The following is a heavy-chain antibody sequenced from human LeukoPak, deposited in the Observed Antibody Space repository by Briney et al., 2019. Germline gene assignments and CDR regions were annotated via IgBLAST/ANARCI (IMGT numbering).Heavy chain of an antibody. V-gene: IGHV3-23*01. D-gene: IGHD6-13*01. CDR3: GKDRVIAATGRFTGLSDY. CDR1: GFTVSINY. CDR2: ISGSGGTT. Sequence: GGSLRLSCAASGFTVSINYMSWVRQAPGEGLEWVSAISGSGGTTYYADSVKGRFTISRDNSKNTLYLQMNSLRAEDTAVYYCGKDRVIAATGRFTGLSDYWGQGTLVTVSS. J-gene: IGHJ4*02.